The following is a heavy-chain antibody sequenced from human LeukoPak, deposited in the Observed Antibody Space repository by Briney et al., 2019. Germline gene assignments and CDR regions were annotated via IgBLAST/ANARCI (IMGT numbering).Heavy chain of an antibody. CDR1: GGTFSSYA. CDR3: ARDSGMSSGYYGDLHNDAFDI. D-gene: IGHD4-17*01. CDR2: IIPIFGTA. Sequence: GALVKVSCKASGGTFSSYAISWVRQAPGQGLEWMGGIIPIFGTANYAQKFQGRVTITADKSTSTAYMELSSLRSDDTAVYYCARDSGMSSGYYGDLHNDAFDIWGQGTMVTVSS. J-gene: IGHJ3*02. V-gene: IGHV1-69*06.